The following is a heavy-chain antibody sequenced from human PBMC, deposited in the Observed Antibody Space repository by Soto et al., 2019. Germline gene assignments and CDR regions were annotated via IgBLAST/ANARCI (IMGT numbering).Heavy chain of an antibody. Sequence: PGGSLRLSCVASGFFLRDFGMHWVRQAPGKGLEWVSVIWYDGSNTYQGESVKGRFTMSRDISKNTLYLQMDSLRAEDTAVYYCAKVTVTTLNYYYYYAMDVWGQGTTVTVSS. CDR3: AKVTVTTLNYYYYYAMDV. D-gene: IGHD4-17*01. J-gene: IGHJ6*02. V-gene: IGHV3-33*06. CDR2: IWYDGSNT. CDR1: GFFLRDFG.